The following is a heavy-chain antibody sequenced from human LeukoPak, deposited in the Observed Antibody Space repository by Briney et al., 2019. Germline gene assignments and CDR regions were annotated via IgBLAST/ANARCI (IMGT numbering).Heavy chain of an antibody. J-gene: IGHJ5*02. Sequence: PGGSLRLSCTASGFPFGYYAITLVRQAPGKGLEWVGLIRYKVYGGTAEYAASVKGRFTISREDSKSIAYLQMNSLKIEDTGIYYCIKSTTASGGYLFDPWGQGTLVTVSS. CDR2: IRYKVYGGTA. CDR1: GFPFGYYA. V-gene: IGHV3-49*04. D-gene: IGHD2/OR15-2a*01. CDR3: IKSTTASGGYLFDP.